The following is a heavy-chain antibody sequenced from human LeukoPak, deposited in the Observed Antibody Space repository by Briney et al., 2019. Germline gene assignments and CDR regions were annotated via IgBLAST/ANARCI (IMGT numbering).Heavy chain of an antibody. D-gene: IGHD3-22*01. CDR3: AGGPSVRYYAGSGHYYFDY. CDR1: GGSFSGYY. V-gene: IGHV4-34*01. Sequence: PSETLSLTCAVYGGSFSGYYWTWIRQSPGKGLEWIGEINHSGSTNYNPSLKSRVTISLDTSTDQFSLKPSSVTAADTALYFCAGGPSVRYYAGSGHYYFDYWGQGTLVTVSS. J-gene: IGHJ4*02. CDR2: INHSGST.